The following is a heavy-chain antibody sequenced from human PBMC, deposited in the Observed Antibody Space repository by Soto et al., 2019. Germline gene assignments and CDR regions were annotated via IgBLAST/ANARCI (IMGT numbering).Heavy chain of an antibody. Sequence: PSETLSLTCAVYGGSFGGYYWSWIRQPPGKGLEWIGEINHSGSTNYNPSLKSRVTISVDTSKNQFSLKLSSVTAADTAVYYCARGAGVRFLEWRMRLYYYYWMDVSCQGSTGTVSS. D-gene: IGHD3-3*01. CDR3: ARGAGVRFLEWRMRLYYYYWMDV. CDR1: GGSFGGYY. V-gene: IGHV4-34*01. J-gene: IGHJ6*02. CDR2: INHSGST.